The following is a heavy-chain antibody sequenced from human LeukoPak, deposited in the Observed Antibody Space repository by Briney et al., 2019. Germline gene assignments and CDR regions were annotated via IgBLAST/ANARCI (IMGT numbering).Heavy chain of an antibody. CDR2: IYISGST. Sequence: SETLSLTCTVSGGSISSYYWSWIRQPAGKGLEWIGRIYISGSTNYNPSLKSRVTMSVDTSKNQFSLRLTSVTAADTAVYYCVRTNPWDLTYYFDYWGQGTLVTVSS. V-gene: IGHV4-4*07. D-gene: IGHD1-14*01. CDR1: GGSISSYY. CDR3: VRTNPWDLTYYFDY. J-gene: IGHJ4*02.